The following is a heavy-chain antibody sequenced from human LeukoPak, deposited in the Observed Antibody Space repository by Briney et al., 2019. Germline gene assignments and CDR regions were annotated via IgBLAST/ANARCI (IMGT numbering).Heavy chain of an antibody. V-gene: IGHV3-21*01. CDR3: ARDDGFI. D-gene: IGHD6-25*01. J-gene: IGHJ3*02. CDR1: GFTFSSYS. Sequence: GGSLRLSCAASGFTFSSYSMDWDRQAPGEGLEWVSSISSSSSYIYYADSVKGRFTISRDNAKNSLYLQMNSLRAEDTAVYYCARDDGFIWGQGTMVTVSS. CDR2: ISSSSSYI.